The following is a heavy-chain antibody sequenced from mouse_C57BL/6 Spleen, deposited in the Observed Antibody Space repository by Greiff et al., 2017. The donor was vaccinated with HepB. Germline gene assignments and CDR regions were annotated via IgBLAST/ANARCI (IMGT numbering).Heavy chain of an antibody. D-gene: IGHD1-1*01. J-gene: IGHJ2*01. CDR1: GFTFSDYG. CDR2: ISSGSSTI. V-gene: IGHV5-17*01. Sequence: EVHLVESGGGLVKPGGSLKLSCAASGFTFSDYGMHWVRQAPEKGLEWVAYISSGSSTIYYADTVKGRFTISRDNAKNTLFLQMTSLRSEDTAMYYCARVYGSRKVYYFDYWGKGTTLTVSS. CDR3: ARVYGSRKVYYFDY.